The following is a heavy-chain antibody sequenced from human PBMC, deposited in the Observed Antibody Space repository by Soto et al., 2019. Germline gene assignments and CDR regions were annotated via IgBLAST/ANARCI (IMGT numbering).Heavy chain of an antibody. V-gene: IGHV5-51*01. Sequence: GESLKISCKGSGYSFTSYWIGWVRQMPGKGLEWMGFIYPGDSDTRYSPSFQGQVTISADKSISTAYLQWSSLKASDTAMYYCARHHADDFTGPSIDYWGQGTLVTVSS. CDR1: GYSFTSYW. CDR2: IYPGDSDT. J-gene: IGHJ4*02. CDR3: ARHHADDFTGPSIDY. D-gene: IGHD3-3*01.